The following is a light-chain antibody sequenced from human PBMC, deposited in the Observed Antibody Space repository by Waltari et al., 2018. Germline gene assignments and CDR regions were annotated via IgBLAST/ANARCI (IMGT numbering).Light chain of an antibody. Sequence: DIQMTQSPSSLSTSVGDRVTISCRASQNINDYLAWYQQKPGKAPNLLIYRASSLQSGVPSRFTGSGSGTDFTLTISSLQPEDFGTYYCQQHKSYPWTFGQGTKVDIK. CDR2: RAS. CDR3: QQHKSYPWT. J-gene: IGKJ1*01. CDR1: QNINDY. V-gene: IGKV1-16*01.